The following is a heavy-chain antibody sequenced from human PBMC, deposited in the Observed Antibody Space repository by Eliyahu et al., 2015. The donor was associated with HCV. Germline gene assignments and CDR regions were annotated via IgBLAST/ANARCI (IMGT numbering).Heavy chain of an antibody. CDR2: IRHDGSLK. CDR1: GFTFSNYG. Sequence: QVQVVESGGGVVQPGGSLRLSCAASGFTFSNYGMHWVRQAPGKGLEWVAFIRHDGSLKYYAESVKGRFTLSRDNSRKTVDLQMNRLSAADTAIYYCAKGTSYEDLIPEYWGQGTLVSVSS. D-gene: IGHD5-12*01. V-gene: IGHV3-30*02. CDR3: AKGTSYEDLIPEY. J-gene: IGHJ4*02.